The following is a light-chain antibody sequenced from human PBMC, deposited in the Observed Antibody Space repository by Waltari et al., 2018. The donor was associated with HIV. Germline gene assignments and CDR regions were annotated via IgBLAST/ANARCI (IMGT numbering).Light chain of an antibody. CDR2: RDS. J-gene: IGLJ2*01. V-gene: IGLV3-9*01. Sequence: SYELTQPLSVSVALGQTARITCGGNNIGSKNEHWYQQKPGQAPVLVIYRDSNRPSGIPERFSGSNSGNTATLTISRAQAGDEADYYCHVWDSSTVVFGGGTKLTVL. CDR1: NIGSKN. CDR3: HVWDSSTVV.